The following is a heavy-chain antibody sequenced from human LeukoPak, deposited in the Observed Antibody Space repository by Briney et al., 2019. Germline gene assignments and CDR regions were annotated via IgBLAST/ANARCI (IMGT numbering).Heavy chain of an antibody. CDR1: GGSFSGYY. CDR2: INHSGST. Sequence: SETLSLTCAVYGGSFSGYYWSWIRQPPGKGLEWIGEINHSGSTNYNPSLKSRVTISVDTSKNQFSLKLSSVTAADTAVYYCARVGYSYGNHYYYYYMDVWGKGTTVTVSS. CDR3: ARVGYSYGNHYYYYYMDV. J-gene: IGHJ6*03. D-gene: IGHD5-18*01. V-gene: IGHV4-34*01.